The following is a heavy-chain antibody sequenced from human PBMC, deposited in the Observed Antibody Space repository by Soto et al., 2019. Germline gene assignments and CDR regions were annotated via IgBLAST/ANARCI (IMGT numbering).Heavy chain of an antibody. V-gene: IGHV3-7*03. CDR2: IKHDGSVQ. CDR1: GFTFSGYW. D-gene: IGHD4-4*01. J-gene: IGHJ4*02. CDR3: ARAPYSNAWYRFDL. Sequence: GGSLRLSCEASGFTFSGYWMSWVRQAPGKGLEWVADIKHDGSVQYYVDSVKGRFTISRDNAKKLLYLQMNGLRAEDTALYYCARAPYSNAWYRFDLWGQGALVTVSS.